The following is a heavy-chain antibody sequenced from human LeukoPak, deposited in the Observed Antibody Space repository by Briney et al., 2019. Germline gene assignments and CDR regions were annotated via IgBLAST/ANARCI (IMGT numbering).Heavy chain of an antibody. CDR3: AKDSSSWYYDY. V-gene: IGHV3-23*01. D-gene: IGHD6-13*01. CDR2: ISGSGGST. J-gene: IGHJ4*02. Sequence: GVSLRLSCAASGFTFSSYAMSWVRQTPGKGLEWVSAISGSGGSTYYADSVKGRFTISRDNSKNTLYLQMNSLRAEDTAVYYCAKDSSSWYYDYWGQGTLVTVSS. CDR1: GFTFSSYA.